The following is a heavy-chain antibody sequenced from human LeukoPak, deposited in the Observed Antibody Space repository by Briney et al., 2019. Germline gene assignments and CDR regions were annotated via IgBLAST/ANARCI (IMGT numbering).Heavy chain of an antibody. J-gene: IGHJ4*02. CDR2: IYTSGST. Sequence: SQTLSLTCTVSGGSISSGSYYWSWIRQPAGKGLEWIGRIYTSGSTNYNPSLKSRVTISVDTSKDQFSLKLSSVTAADTAAYYCARGGVVVVAAKVDYFDYWGQGTLVTVSS. CDR1: GGSISSGSYY. D-gene: IGHD2-15*01. CDR3: ARGGVVVVAAKVDYFDY. V-gene: IGHV4-61*02.